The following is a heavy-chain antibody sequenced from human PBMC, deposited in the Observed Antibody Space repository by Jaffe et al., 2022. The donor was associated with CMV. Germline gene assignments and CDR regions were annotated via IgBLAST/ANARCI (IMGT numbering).Heavy chain of an antibody. CDR2: IKSKTDGGTT. V-gene: IGHV3-15*01. CDR1: GFTFSNAW. J-gene: IGHJ4*02. CDR3: TTGHRYCSGGSCSDY. D-gene: IGHD2-15*01. Sequence: EVQLVESGGGLVKPGGSLRLSCAASGFTFSNAWMSWVRQAPGKGLEWVGRIKSKTDGGTTDYAAPVKGRFTISRDDSKNTLYLQMNSLKTEDTAVYYCTTGHRYCSGGSCSDYWGQGTLVTVSS.